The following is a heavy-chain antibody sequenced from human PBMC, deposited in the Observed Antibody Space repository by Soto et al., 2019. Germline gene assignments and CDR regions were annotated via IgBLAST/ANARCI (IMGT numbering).Heavy chain of an antibody. CDR2: INPNSGGT. CDR3: ARGGTIFGVVISDWFDP. V-gene: IGHV1-2*02. J-gene: IGHJ5*02. CDR1: GYTFTGYY. Sequence: GASVKVSCKASGYTFTGYYMHWVRQAPGQGLEWMGWINPNSGGTNYAQKFQGRVTVTRDTSISTAYMELSRLRSDDTAVYYCARGGTIFGVVISDWFDPWGQGTLVTVSS. D-gene: IGHD3-3*01.